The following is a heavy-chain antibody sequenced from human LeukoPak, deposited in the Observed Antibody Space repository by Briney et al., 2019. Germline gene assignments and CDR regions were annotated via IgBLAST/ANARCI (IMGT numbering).Heavy chain of an antibody. V-gene: IGHV3-49*04. J-gene: IGHJ4*02. CDR3: TRDQTPYY. CDR2: IASETYGGTA. CDR1: GFTFGDYA. Sequence: PGGSLRLSCTASGFTFGDYAMTWVSQAPGKGLEWVGFIASETYGGTAEYAASVKGRFTISRDDSKSIAYLQMNSLKTEDTAVYYCTRDQTPYYWGQGTLVTVSS.